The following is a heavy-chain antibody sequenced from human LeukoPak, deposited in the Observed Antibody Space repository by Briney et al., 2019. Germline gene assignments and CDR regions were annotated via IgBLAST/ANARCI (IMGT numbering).Heavy chain of an antibody. Sequence: SETLSLTCTVSGGSVSSGRDYWSWIRQPPGKGLEWIGFIYYSGSTNYNPSLKSRVTISVDTSKSQFSLNLNSVTAADTAVYYCARLVRDSEIYYIFDLWGLGALVTVSS. D-gene: IGHD1-26*01. CDR1: GGSVSSGRDY. V-gene: IGHV4-61*01. J-gene: IGHJ4*02. CDR2: IYYSGST. CDR3: ARLVRDSEIYYIFDL.